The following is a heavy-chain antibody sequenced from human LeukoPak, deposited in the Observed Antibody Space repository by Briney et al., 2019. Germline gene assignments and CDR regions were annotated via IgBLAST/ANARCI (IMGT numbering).Heavy chain of an antibody. CDR3: ATRHSSAWFYY. D-gene: IGHD6-19*01. Sequence: PSETLSLTCTVSGYSISNGYYWDWIRQPPGRGLEWIGNIYRSGSTSYNPSLKSRVTISVDTSKNQFSLKVNSVTAADTAVYYCATRHSSAWFYYWGQGTLVTVSS. CDR2: IYRSGST. CDR1: GYSISNGYY. J-gene: IGHJ4*02. V-gene: IGHV4-38-2*02.